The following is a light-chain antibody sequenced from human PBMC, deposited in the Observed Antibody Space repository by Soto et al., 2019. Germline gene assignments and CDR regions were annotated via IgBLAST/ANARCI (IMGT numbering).Light chain of an antibody. CDR3: SSYTSSSTPLCV. CDR2: EVS. V-gene: IGLV2-14*01. CDR1: SSDVGGYNY. Sequence: ALTQPASVSGSPGQSITISCTGTSSDVGGYNYVSWYQQHPGKAPKLMIYEVSNRPSGVSNRFSGSKSGNTASLTISGLQAEDEADYYCSSYTSSSTPLCVFGTGTKVTVL. J-gene: IGLJ1*01.